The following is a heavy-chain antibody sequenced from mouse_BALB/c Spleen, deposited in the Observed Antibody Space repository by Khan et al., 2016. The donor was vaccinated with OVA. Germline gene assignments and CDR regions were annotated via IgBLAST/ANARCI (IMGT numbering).Heavy chain of an antibody. CDR2: ISPGSGDT. CDR1: GYTFTNYY. Sequence: QVQLKESGAELARPGASVKLSCKASGYTFTNYYINWVKQRTGQGLEWIGEISPGSGDTYYNERFKGKATLTADKSSSTAYMQLSSLTSEASAVYFWARRNYCGYTFADWGQGTLVTVAA. J-gene: IGHJ3*01. D-gene: IGHD1-2*01. V-gene: IGHV1-77*01. CDR3: ARRNYCGYTFAD.